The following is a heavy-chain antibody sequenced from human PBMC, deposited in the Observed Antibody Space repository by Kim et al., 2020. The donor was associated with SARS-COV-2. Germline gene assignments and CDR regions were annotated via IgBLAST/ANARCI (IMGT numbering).Heavy chain of an antibody. D-gene: IGHD3-10*01. V-gene: IGHV3-33*06. Sequence: YYADSVKGRFTISRDNYKNTLYLQMNSLRAEDTAVYYCAKGNRVGFGAREWGQGTLVTVSS. CDR3: AKGNRVGFGARE. J-gene: IGHJ4*02.